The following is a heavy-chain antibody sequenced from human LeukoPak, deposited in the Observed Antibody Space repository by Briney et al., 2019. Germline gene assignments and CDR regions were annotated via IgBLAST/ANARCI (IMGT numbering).Heavy chain of an antibody. CDR3: ATSWRRALRSFGGVIGY. Sequence: GGSLRLSCAASGLTFSTYGMNWVRQAPGKGLEWVSYISSSSSTIYYADSVKGRFTISRDNAKNSLYLQMNSLRAEDTAVYYCATSWRRALRSFGGVIGYWGQGTLVTVSS. D-gene: IGHD3-16*01. V-gene: IGHV3-48*04. J-gene: IGHJ4*02. CDR1: GLTFSTYG. CDR2: ISSSSSTI.